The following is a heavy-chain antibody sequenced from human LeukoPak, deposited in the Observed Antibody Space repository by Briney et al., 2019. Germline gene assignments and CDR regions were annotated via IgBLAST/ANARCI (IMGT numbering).Heavy chain of an antibody. Sequence: PSETLSLTCTVSGGSISSYYWSWIRQPPGEGLEWIGYIYYSGSTNYNPSLKSRVTISVDTSKNQFSLKLSSVTAADTAVYYCARGRYSYGSPPYYFDYWGQGTLVTVSS. CDR3: ARGRYSYGSPPYYFDY. V-gene: IGHV4-59*01. CDR1: GGSISSYY. J-gene: IGHJ4*02. CDR2: IYYSGST. D-gene: IGHD5-18*01.